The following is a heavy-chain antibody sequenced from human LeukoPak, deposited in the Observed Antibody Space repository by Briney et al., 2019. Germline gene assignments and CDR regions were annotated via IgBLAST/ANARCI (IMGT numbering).Heavy chain of an antibody. J-gene: IGHJ4*02. D-gene: IGHD6-13*01. CDR1: GFTFRTYA. Sequence: GGSLRLSCVASGFTFRTYAMSWVRQAPGKGLEWVSAISSSGDTTYYADSVKGRFTISRDNSKNTLHLQMNSLRGDDTAVYSCAKEGVAALGTKGPDYFDYWGQGTLVTVSS. V-gene: IGHV3-23*01. CDR2: ISSSGDTT. CDR3: AKEGVAALGTKGPDYFDY.